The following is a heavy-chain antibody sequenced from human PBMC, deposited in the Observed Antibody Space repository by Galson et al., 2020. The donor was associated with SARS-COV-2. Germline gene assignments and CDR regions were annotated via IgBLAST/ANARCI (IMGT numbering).Heavy chain of an antibody. D-gene: IGHD3-22*01. CDR3: ARVRVYYYDSSGYYYYYYGMEV. V-gene: IGHV1-18*01. J-gene: IGHJ6*02. Sequence: ASVKVSCKASGYTFTSYGISWVRQAPGQGLEWMGWISAYNGNTNYAQKLQGRVTMTTDTSTSTAYMELRSLRSDDTAVYYCARVRVYYYDSSGYYYYYYGMEVWGQGTTVTVSS. CDR1: GYTFTSYG. CDR2: ISAYNGNT.